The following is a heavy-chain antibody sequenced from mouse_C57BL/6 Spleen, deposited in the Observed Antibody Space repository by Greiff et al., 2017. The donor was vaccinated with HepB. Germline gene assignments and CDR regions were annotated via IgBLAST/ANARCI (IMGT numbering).Heavy chain of an antibody. D-gene: IGHD4-1*01. Sequence: QVQLQQSGPELVKPGASVKISCKASGYTFTDYYINWVKQRPGQGLEWIGWIYPGSGSTNYNEKFKGKATFTADTSSNTAYMQLSSLTTEDSAIYYCARGTGDVNFDYWGQGTTLTVSS. J-gene: IGHJ2*01. CDR3: ARGTGDVNFDY. CDR1: GYTFTDYY. V-gene: IGHV1-84*01. CDR2: IYPGSGST.